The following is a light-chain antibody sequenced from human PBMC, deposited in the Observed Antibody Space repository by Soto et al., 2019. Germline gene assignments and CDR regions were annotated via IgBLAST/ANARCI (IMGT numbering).Light chain of an antibody. CDR2: AAS. J-gene: IGKJ4*01. CDR1: QDINSY. Sequence: DVQMTQSPSSLSASVGDRVTITCRASQDINSYLAWYQQKPGNAPKSLIYAASSLQTGVLSRFSGSESGTDFTLTISNLQPEDSATYYCQQSNIYPLAFGGGTKVEIK. CDR3: QQSNIYPLA. V-gene: IGKV1D-16*01.